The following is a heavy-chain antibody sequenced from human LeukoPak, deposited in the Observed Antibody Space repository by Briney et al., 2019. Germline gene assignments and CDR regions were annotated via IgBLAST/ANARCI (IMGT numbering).Heavy chain of an antibody. Sequence: GGSLRLSCAPPGFTFSSYSMHGVRQAPGKGLEWVAFIRYDGSYKNYTDSVKGRFTISRDNSKNILYLQMNSLRAEDTAVYYCAKDQGVTTASDYWGQGTLVTVSS. J-gene: IGHJ4*02. V-gene: IGHV3-30*02. D-gene: IGHD1-26*01. CDR2: IRYDGSYK. CDR1: GFTFSSYS. CDR3: AKDQGVTTASDY.